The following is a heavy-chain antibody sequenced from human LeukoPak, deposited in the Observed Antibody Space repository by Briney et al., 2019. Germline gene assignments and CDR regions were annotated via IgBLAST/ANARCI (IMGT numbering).Heavy chain of an antibody. CDR3: ARDSPTYYDFWSGYHSNFDY. V-gene: IGHV3-48*01. D-gene: IGHD3-3*01. CDR2: ISNSSSTI. Sequence: GGSLRLSCAASGFTFSSYSMNWVRQAPGKGLEWVSYISNSSSTIYYADSVKGRFTISRDNAKNSLYLQMNSLRAEDTAVYYCARDSPTYYDFWSGYHSNFDYWGQGTLVTVSS. CDR1: GFTFSSYS. J-gene: IGHJ4*02.